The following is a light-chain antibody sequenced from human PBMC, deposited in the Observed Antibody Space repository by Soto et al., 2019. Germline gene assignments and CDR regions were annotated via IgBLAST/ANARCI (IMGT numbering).Light chain of an antibody. CDR2: DAS. Sequence: EVVMTQSPATLSVSPGERATLSFRASQGVSSYLAWYQHKPGQAPRLLISDASNRASGLPARFSGSASGTDFTLTINRLEPEDFAVYYCQLYGISPHFGQGTRLEIK. CDR1: QGVSSY. V-gene: IGKV3D-15*01. J-gene: IGKJ5*01. CDR3: QLYGISPH.